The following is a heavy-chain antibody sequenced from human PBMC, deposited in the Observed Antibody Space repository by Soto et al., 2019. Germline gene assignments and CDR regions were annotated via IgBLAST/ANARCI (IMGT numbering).Heavy chain of an antibody. CDR2: INPNSGGT. CDR3: ARGSVTAVGENLDY. CDR1: GYTFTGYY. V-gene: IGHV1-2*04. D-gene: IGHD6-19*01. Sequence: ASVKVSCKASGYTFTGYYMHWVRQAPGQGLEWMGWINPNSGGTNHAQKFQGWVTMTRDTSISTAYMELSRLRSDDTAVYYCARGSVTAVGENLDYWGQGTLVTVSS. J-gene: IGHJ4*02.